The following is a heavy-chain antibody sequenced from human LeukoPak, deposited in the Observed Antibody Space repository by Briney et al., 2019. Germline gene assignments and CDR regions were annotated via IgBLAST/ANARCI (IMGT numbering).Heavy chain of an antibody. CDR1: GGSFSGYY. CDR3: ARGYITRTTVTTLRYNWFDP. D-gene: IGHD4-17*01. Sequence: KPSETLSLTCAVYGGSFSGYYWNWIRQPPGKGLEWIGEINHAGSTNYNPSLKSRVTISVDTSKNQFSLKVRSVTAADTAVYYCARGYITRTTVTTLRYNWFDPWGQGTLVTVSS. J-gene: IGHJ5*02. CDR2: INHAGST. V-gene: IGHV4-34*01.